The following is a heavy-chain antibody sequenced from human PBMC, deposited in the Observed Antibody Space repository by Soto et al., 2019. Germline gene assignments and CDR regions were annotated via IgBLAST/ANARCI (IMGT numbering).Heavy chain of an antibody. CDR3: ARGPPRYSSSTSCSTGWFDP. Sequence: QVQLQESGPGLVKPSQTLSLTCTVSGGSISSGGYYWSWIRQHPGKGLEWIGYIYYSGSTYYTPSLKSRVTIAVDTSKDQFSLKRSSVTAADTAVYYCARGPPRYSSSTSCSTGWFDPWGQGTLVTVSS. V-gene: IGHV4-31*03. CDR2: IYYSGST. J-gene: IGHJ5*02. D-gene: IGHD2-2*01. CDR1: GGSISSGGYY.